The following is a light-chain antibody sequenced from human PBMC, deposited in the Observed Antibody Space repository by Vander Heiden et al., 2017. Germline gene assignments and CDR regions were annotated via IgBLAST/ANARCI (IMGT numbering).Light chain of an antibody. CDR3: QQEGSSPQT. CDR2: AAS. CDR1: QSVNKNY. Sequence: EIVLTQSPGTLSLSPGERATLSCRASQSVNKNYLAWYQQTPGQPPRLLIYAASSRASGTPDRFSGSGSGTDFTLTISRLEPEDFAVFYCQQEGSSPQTFGQGTKVEL. V-gene: IGKV3-20*01. J-gene: IGKJ1*01.